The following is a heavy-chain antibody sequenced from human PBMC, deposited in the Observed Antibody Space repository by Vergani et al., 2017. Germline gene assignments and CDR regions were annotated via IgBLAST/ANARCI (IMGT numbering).Heavy chain of an antibody. CDR2: ISTRIDNT. D-gene: IGHD3-10*01. CDR3: AKTSTSCTPTHCHIAMVQAVPWDS. V-gene: IGHV3-23*01. J-gene: IGHJ4*02. Sequence: EVRLLESGGDLVQPGGSLRLSCTTSGFAFSEFAMHWVRQTPGKGLEWVSGISTRIDNTYYADFVRGRFTISRDDSRNTLYLNLDSLRAEDTAIYYCAKTSTSCTPTHCHIAMVQAVPWDSWGQGTLVTVSS. CDR1: GFAFSEFA.